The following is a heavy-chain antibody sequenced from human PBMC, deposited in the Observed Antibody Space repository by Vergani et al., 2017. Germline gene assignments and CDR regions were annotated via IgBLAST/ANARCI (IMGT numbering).Heavy chain of an antibody. CDR3: VRGSWLGGICYKPLFDY. D-gene: IGHD2-15*01. CDR1: GGSINSHNYY. Sequence: QVQLQESGPGLVKPSQTLSLTCTVSGGSINSHNYYWSWIRQPAGKGLEWIGRIHTSGSTNYNPSLKSRVTMSEDTSKNQFSLNLTSVTAADTAVYFCVRGSWLGGICYKPLFDYWGQGILVTVSS. J-gene: IGHJ4*02. V-gene: IGHV4-61*02. CDR2: IHTSGST.